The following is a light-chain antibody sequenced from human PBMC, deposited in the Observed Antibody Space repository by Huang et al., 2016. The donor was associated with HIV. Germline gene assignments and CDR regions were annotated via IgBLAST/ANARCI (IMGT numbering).Light chain of an antibody. J-gene: IGKJ4*01. CDR2: WAS. V-gene: IGKV4-1*01. CDR1: QTVLYSSNNKNY. Sequence: DIVMTQSPDSLAVSLGERATINCKSSQTVLYSSNNKNYLAWYQQKPGQPPKLLIYWASTRESGVPERFSGSGSGTDFTLTISSLQAEDVAVYYCQQYHSTPLTFGGGTKVEIK. CDR3: QQYHSTPLT.